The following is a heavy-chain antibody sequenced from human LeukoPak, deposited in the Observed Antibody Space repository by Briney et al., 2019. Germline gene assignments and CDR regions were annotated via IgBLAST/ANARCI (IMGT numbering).Heavy chain of an antibody. CDR1: GYIFTNYG. Sequence: ASVKVSCKASGYIFTNYGINWVRQAPGQGLEWMGWISAYNGNTKYTKKLQDRVTMTTDTSTSTAYMELKTLRSDDTAVYFCARAGYSRFVDDLDYWGQGTLVTVS. J-gene: IGHJ4*02. V-gene: IGHV1-18*01. D-gene: IGHD1-26*01. CDR2: ISAYNGNT. CDR3: ARAGYSRFVDDLDY.